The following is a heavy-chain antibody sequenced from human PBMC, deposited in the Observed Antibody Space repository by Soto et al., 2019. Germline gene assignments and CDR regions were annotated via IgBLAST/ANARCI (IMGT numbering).Heavy chain of an antibody. J-gene: IGHJ4*02. D-gene: IGHD1-26*01. CDR3: ARATVKVGAILFDF. Sequence: PSETLSLTCGLSDGSFRGHYWSWIRQPPGKGLEWIAEINHSGFTNYNPSLKSRVTISRDTSTNQISLKLTSLTAADSALYYCARATVKVGAILFDFWGQGTQVTVSS. V-gene: IGHV4-34*01. CDR2: INHSGFT. CDR1: DGSFRGHY.